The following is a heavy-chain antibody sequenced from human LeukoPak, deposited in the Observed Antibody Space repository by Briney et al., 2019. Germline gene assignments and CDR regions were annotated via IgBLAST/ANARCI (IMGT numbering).Heavy chain of an antibody. Sequence: GESLKISCKGSGYSFTNYWIAWVRQVPGKGLEWMGIIYPSDSDTRYSPSFQGQVTISADKSITTAYLQWSSLKASDTAMYYCARQTYSGYETGYWGQGTLVTVSS. CDR3: ARQTYSGYETGY. J-gene: IGHJ4*02. D-gene: IGHD5-12*01. V-gene: IGHV5-51*01. CDR2: IYPSDSDT. CDR1: GYSFTNYW.